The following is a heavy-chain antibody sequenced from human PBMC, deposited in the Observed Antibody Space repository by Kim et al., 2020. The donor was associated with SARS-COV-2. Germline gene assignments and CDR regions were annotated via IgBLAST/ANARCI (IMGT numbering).Heavy chain of an antibody. V-gene: IGHV4-39*01. D-gene: IGHD3-22*01. CDR3: ARLSFGSSGYYYGGFDY. J-gene: IGHJ4*02. Sequence: KSRVTTSTATSKNQFSLKLSSGTAADTAVYYCARLSFGSSGYYYGGFDYWGQGTLVTVSS.